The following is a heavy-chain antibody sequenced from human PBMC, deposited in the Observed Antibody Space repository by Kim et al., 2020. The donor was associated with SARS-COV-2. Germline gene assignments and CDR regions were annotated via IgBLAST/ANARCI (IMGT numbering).Heavy chain of an antibody. CDR2: INPNSGGT. D-gene: IGHD3-10*01. V-gene: IGHV1-2*04. J-gene: IGHJ6*02. Sequence: ASVKVSCKASGYTFTGYYMHWVRQAPGQGLEWMGWINPNSGGTNYAQKFQGWVTMTRDTSISTAYMELSRLRSDDTAVYYCARGGMYYYGSGSPFPYYYYGMDVWGQGTTVTVSS. CDR3: ARGGMYYYGSGSPFPYYYYGMDV. CDR1: GYTFTGYY.